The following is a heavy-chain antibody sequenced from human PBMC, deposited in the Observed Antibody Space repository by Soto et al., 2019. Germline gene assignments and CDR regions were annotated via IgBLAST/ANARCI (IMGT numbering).Heavy chain of an antibody. D-gene: IGHD3-22*01. J-gene: IGHJ4*02. CDR1: GFTFSSYS. Sequence: GGSLRLSCAASGFTFSSYSMNWVRQAPGKGLEWVSYISGSSDTIFYGDSVKGRFTISRDNAKDSLYLQMDSLRAEDTAVYYCARDTLNYESGGLRGRCFDYWGQGTLVTVSS. CDR3: ARDTLNYESGGLRGRCFDY. CDR2: ISGSSDTI. V-gene: IGHV3-48*01.